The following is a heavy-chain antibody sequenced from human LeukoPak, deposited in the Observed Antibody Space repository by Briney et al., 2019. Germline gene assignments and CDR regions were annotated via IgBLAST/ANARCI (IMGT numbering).Heavy chain of an antibody. Sequence: GGTLRLSCAASGFIFSRHGMNWVRQAPGKGLEWVSGISPSGDITYYADSVKGRFTISRDNAKNSLYLQMNSLRAEDTAVYHCAREDSGWYVSDYWGQGTLVTVSS. CDR3: AREDSGWYVSDY. CDR2: ISPSGDIT. D-gene: IGHD6-19*01. CDR1: GFIFSRHG. V-gene: IGHV3-23*01. J-gene: IGHJ4*02.